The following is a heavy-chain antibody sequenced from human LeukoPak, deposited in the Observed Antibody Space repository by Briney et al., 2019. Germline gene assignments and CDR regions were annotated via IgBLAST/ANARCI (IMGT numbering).Heavy chain of an antibody. V-gene: IGHV3-30*18. CDR1: GFTFDSYG. CDR3: AKDLEWELLGWFDP. Sequence: GRSLRLSCAASGFTFDSYGMHRVRQAPGKGLEWVAVISYDGSNKYYADSVKGRFTISRDNCKNMLYLQMNSLRAEDTAVYYCAKDLEWELLGWFDPWGQGTLVTVSS. CDR2: ISYDGSNK. J-gene: IGHJ5*02. D-gene: IGHD1-26*01.